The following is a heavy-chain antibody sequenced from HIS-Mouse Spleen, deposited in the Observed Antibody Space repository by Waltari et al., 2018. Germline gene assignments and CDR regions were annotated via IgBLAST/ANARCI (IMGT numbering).Heavy chain of an antibody. CDR1: GYTFTGYS. CDR3: ARVGLGIAFDI. D-gene: IGHD7-27*01. CDR2: INPNSGGT. V-gene: IGHV1-2*02. Sequence: QVQLVQSGAEVKKPGASVTVSCKAPGYTFTGYSMHWVRQAPGQGLEWMGWINPNSGGTNDAQKFQGRVTMTRDTSISTAYMELSRLRSDDTAVYYCARVGLGIAFDIWGQGTMVTVSS. J-gene: IGHJ3*02.